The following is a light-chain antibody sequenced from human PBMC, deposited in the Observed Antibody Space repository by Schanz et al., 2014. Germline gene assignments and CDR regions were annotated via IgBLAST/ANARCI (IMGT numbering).Light chain of an antibody. CDR3: QQYGSSPYT. Sequence: ETVLTQSPGTLSLSPGERVTLSCRASQSVSSIYLAWYQQKPGQAPRLLIYGASSRATGIPDRFSGSGSGTDFTLTISRLEPEDFAVYYCQQYGSSPYTFGQGTKLEIK. CDR1: QSVSSIY. J-gene: IGKJ2*01. V-gene: IGKV3-20*01. CDR2: GAS.